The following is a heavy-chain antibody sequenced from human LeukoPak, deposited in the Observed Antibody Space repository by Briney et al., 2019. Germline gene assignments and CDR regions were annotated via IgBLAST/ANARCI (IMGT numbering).Heavy chain of an antibody. V-gene: IGHV4-39*07. CDR3: ARGYLSSGYYYP. J-gene: IGHJ5*02. D-gene: IGHD3-22*01. CDR2: IYYSGST. Sequence: SETLSLTCTVSGGSISSSSYYWGWIRQPPGKGLEWIGSIYYSGSTYYNPSLKSRVTISVDTSKNQFSLKLSSVTAADTAVYYCARGYLSSGYYYPWGQGTLVTVSS. CDR1: GGSISSSSYY.